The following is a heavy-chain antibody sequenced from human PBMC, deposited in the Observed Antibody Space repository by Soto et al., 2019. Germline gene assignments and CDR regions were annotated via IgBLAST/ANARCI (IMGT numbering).Heavy chain of an antibody. V-gene: IGHV3-33*01. J-gene: IGHJ4*02. D-gene: IGHD2-15*01. CDR1: GFIFSSFG. CDR2: IWYDGSNT. CDR3: VRDLMGSGGHFDY. Sequence: GGSLRLSCAASGFIFSSFGMHWVRQAPGKGLEWVAHIWYDGSNTYYADSVKGRFTISRDNSRNTLYLQMNSLRAEDTAVYHCVRDLMGSGGHFDYWGQGSPVTVSS.